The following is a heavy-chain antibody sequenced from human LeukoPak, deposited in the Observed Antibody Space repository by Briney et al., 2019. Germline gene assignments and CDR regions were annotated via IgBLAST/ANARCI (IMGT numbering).Heavy chain of an antibody. D-gene: IGHD3-22*01. Sequence: PSETLSLTCTVSGDSISNYYWTWIRQPPGKGLEWIGYVFYDGSTNYNPSLKSRVTISVDTSKNQFSLKLSSVTAADTAVYYCARGGSYYYDSSGYDYWGQGTLVTVSS. CDR3: ARGGSYYYDSSGYDY. CDR2: VFYDGST. CDR1: GDSISNYY. V-gene: IGHV4-59*01. J-gene: IGHJ4*02.